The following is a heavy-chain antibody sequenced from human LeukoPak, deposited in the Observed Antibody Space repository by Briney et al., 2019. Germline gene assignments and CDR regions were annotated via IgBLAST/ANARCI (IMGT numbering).Heavy chain of an antibody. CDR3: ARGSSSYCSSTSCVGGYYYGMDV. Sequence: GASVKVSCKASGYTFTSYYMHWVRQAPGQGLEWMGIINPSGGSTSYAQKFQGRVTMTRDTSTSTVYMELSSLRSEDTAVYYCARGSSSYCSSTSCVGGYYYGMDVWGQGTTVTASS. J-gene: IGHJ6*02. CDR2: INPSGGST. CDR1: GYTFTSYY. V-gene: IGHV1-46*01. D-gene: IGHD2-2*01.